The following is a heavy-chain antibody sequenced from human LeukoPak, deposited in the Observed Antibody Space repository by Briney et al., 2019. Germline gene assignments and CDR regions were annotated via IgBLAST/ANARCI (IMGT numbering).Heavy chain of an antibody. CDR1: GGSFSGYY. CDR3: ARDVIAVAGTAWT. Sequence: PSETLSLTCAVYGGSFSGYYWSWIRQPPGKGLEWIGEINHSGSTNYNPSLKSRVTISVDTSKNQFSLKLSSVTAADTAVYYCARDVIAVAGTAWTWGQGTLVTVSS. V-gene: IGHV4-34*01. CDR2: INHSGST. J-gene: IGHJ4*02. D-gene: IGHD6-19*01.